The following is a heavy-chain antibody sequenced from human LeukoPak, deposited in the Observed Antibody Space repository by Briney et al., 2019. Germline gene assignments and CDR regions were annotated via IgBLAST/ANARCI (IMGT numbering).Heavy chain of an antibody. CDR3: ARDGLTSVEMATITFFDY. J-gene: IGHJ4*02. Sequence: GASVKVSCKASGYTFTGYYMHWVRQAPGQGLEWMGWINPNSGGTNYAQKFQGRVTMTRDTSISTAYMELSRLRSDDTAVYYCARDGLTSVEMATITFFDYWGQGTLVTVSS. CDR1: GYTFTGYY. D-gene: IGHD5-24*01. V-gene: IGHV1-2*02. CDR2: INPNSGGT.